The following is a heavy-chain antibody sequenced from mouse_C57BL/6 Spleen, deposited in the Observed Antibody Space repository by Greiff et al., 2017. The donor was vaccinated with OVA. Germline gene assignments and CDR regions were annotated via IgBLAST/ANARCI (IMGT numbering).Heavy chain of an antibody. Sequence: VQLQQSGAELVRPGTSVKMSCKASGYTFTNYWIGWAKQRPGHGLEWIGDIYPGGGYTNYNEKFKGKATLTADKSTSTAYMQFSSLTSEDSAIYYCARWGLARYFDYWGQGTTLTVSS. CDR1: GYTFTNYW. CDR2: IYPGGGYT. D-gene: IGHD3-3*01. V-gene: IGHV1-63*01. CDR3: ARWGLARYFDY. J-gene: IGHJ2*01.